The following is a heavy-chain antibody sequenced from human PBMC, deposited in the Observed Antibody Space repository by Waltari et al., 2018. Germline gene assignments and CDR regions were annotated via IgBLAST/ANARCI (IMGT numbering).Heavy chain of an antibody. CDR1: GGSVSSGSW. CDR2: LTHSGGS. D-gene: IGHD3-10*01. V-gene: IGHV4-4*02. J-gene: IGHJ4*02. CDR3: ARMYYYGSGSYPTSDY. Sequence: QVQLQESGPGLVKPSGTLSLTCAVSGGSVSSGSWWSWVRQSPGKGLEWIAELTHSGGSNSNPSLKSRVTIAVDESKNQFSLKLSSVTAVDTAVYYCARMYYYGSGSYPTSDYWGQGTLVTVSS.